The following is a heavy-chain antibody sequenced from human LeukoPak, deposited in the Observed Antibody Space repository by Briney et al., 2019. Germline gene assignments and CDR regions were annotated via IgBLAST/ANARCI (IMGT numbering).Heavy chain of an antibody. J-gene: IGHJ4*02. Sequence: PGRSLRLSCAASRFTFSNFAMHWVRQAPGKGLEWVAVISFDGTNKYYADSVKGRFTISRDNSKNTLYLQMNSLTAEDTAVYYCARGPDSSGYYYDFGGFDYWGQGTLVTVSS. CDR2: ISFDGTNK. CDR1: RFTFSNFA. CDR3: ARGPDSSGYYYDFGGFDY. V-gene: IGHV3-30-3*01. D-gene: IGHD3-22*01.